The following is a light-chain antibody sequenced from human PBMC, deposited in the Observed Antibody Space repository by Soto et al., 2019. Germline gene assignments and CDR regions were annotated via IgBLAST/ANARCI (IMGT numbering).Light chain of an antibody. CDR3: CSYAGSSTYV. Sequence: QLVLTQPASVSGSPGQSITISCTGTSSDVGSYNLVSWYQQHPGKAPKLMIYEGSKRPSGVSNRFSVSKSGNTASLTISGLQAEDEADYYCCSYAGSSTYVFGTGTKLTVL. V-gene: IGLV2-23*01. CDR2: EGS. CDR1: SSDVGSYNL. J-gene: IGLJ1*01.